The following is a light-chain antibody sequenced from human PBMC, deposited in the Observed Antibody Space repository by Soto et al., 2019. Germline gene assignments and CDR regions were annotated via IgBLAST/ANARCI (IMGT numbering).Light chain of an antibody. CDR1: QSISSW. Sequence: DIQMTQSPSTLSASVGDRVTITCRASQSISSWLAWYQQKPGKAPKLLIYKASSLESGVQSRFSGSGSGTEFTLTISSLQPDDFATYYCKQYNSYSWTVGQGTKVDIK. J-gene: IGKJ1*01. CDR3: KQYNSYSWT. CDR2: KAS. V-gene: IGKV1-5*03.